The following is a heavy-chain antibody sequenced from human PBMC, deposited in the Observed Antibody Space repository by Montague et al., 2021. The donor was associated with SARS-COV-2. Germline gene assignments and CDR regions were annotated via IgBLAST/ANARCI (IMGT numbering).Heavy chain of an antibody. J-gene: IGHJ4*02. CDR2: IYHSGST. V-gene: IGHV4-4*02. D-gene: IGHD3-10*01. CDR3: AVTYYYGSGFDY. Sequence: SETLSLTCAVSGGSISSSNWWSWVRQPPGKGLEWIGEIYHSGSTNYSPSLKSRVTISVDKSKNQFSLKLSSVTAADTAVYYCAVTYYYGSGFDYWGQGTLVTVSS. CDR1: GGSISSSNW.